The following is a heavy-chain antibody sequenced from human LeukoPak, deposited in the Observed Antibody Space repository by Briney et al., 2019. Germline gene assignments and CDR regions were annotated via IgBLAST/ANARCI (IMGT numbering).Heavy chain of an antibody. V-gene: IGHV3-74*01. J-gene: IGHJ4*02. Sequence: GGSLRLSCAASGFTFSSYWMHWVRQAPGKGLVWVSRINSDGSSTSYADSVKGRFTISRDNAKNTLYLQMNSLRAEDTAVYYCARGDIVVVTATPDPGFDYWGQGTLVTVSS. CDR3: ARGDIVVVTATPDPGFDY. D-gene: IGHD2-21*02. CDR2: INSDGSST. CDR1: GFTFSSYW.